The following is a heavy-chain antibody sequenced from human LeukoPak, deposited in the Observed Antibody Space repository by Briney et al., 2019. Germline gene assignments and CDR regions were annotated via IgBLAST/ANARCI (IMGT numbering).Heavy chain of an antibody. D-gene: IGHD6-13*01. CDR1: GYTFTGHY. Sequence: ASVKVSCKASGYTFTGHYIHWERQAPGQGLEWMGRVNPNSGGTNYAQKFQGRVTMTSDTSTSTAYMELSRLRSDDTAVYYCARGLIVSTGTDYWGQGTLVTVSS. CDR2: VNPNSGGT. V-gene: IGHV1-2*06. J-gene: IGHJ4*02. CDR3: ARGLIVSTGTDY.